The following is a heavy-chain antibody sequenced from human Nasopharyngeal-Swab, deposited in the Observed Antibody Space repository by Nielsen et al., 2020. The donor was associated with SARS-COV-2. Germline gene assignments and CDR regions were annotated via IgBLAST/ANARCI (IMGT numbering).Heavy chain of an antibody. CDR3: ARAGITMVRAFDY. Sequence: WIRQPPGKGLEWVSSISSSSSYICYADSVKGRFTISRDNAKNSLYLQMNSLRAEDTAVYYCARAGITMVRAFDYWGQGTLVTVSS. J-gene: IGHJ4*02. D-gene: IGHD3-10*01. CDR2: ISSSSSYI. V-gene: IGHV3-21*01.